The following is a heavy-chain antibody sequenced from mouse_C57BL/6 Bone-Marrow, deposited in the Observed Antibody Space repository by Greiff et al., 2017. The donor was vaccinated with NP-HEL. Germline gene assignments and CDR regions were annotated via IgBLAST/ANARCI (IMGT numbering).Heavy chain of an antibody. D-gene: IGHD2-10*02. CDR2: IRSKSSNYAT. CDR1: GFTFNTYA. V-gene: IGHV10-3*01. CDR3: SSMGYYAMDY. Sequence: EVQGVESGGGLVQPKGSLKLSCAASGFTFNTYAMHWVRQAPGKGLEWVARIRSKSSNYATYYADSVKDRFTISRDDSQSMLYLQMNILKTEYTAMYYCSSMGYYAMDYWGQGTSVTVSS. J-gene: IGHJ4*01.